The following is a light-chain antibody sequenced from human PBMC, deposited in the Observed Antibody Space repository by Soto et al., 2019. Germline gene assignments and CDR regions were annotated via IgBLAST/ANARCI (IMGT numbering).Light chain of an antibody. J-gene: IGLJ1*01. CDR3: SSHGGSNPFYV. CDR1: RSDVGAYNF. Sequence: SSLHLPASVSGVPGQSIPISCTLTRSDVGAYNFVSWYQHHPGKVPKLIIHEVSSRPSGVSNRFSGSKYVNTASLTISGIQAEDEADYYCSSHGGSNPFYVFGSRPKVTVL. V-gene: IGLV2-14*01. CDR2: EVS.